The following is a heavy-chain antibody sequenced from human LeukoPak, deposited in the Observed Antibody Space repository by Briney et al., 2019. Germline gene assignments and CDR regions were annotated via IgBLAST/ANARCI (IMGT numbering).Heavy chain of an antibody. CDR2: ISGGGTTT. J-gene: IGHJ4*02. D-gene: IGHD3-3*01. CDR1: GFTFVNFV. V-gene: IGHV3-23*01. CDR3: ARAPTPDFWSGYYTSYYFDY. Sequence: GGSLRLSCEGSGFTFVNFVMSWVRQVPGKGLEWVSSISGGGTTTFYADSVRGRFTISRDNSKNTVFLQMNSLRVEDSAVYYCARAPTPDFWSGYYTSYYFDYWGQGTLVTVSS.